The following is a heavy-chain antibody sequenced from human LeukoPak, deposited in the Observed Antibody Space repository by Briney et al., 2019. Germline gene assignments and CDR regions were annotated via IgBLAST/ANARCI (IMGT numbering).Heavy chain of an antibody. CDR1: GFTFSSHA. CDR3: AKESPVAATGRSWFDP. Sequence: GGSLRLSCAASGFTFSSHAMSWVRQAPGKGLEWVSAISGSGGSTYYADSVKGRFTISRDNSKNTLYLQMNSLRAEDTAIYYCAKESPVAATGRSWFDPWGQGTLVTVSS. CDR2: ISGSGGST. V-gene: IGHV3-23*01. D-gene: IGHD6-13*01. J-gene: IGHJ5*02.